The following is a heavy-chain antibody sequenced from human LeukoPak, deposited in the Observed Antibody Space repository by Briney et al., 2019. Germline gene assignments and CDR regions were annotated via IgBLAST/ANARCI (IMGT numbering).Heavy chain of an antibody. J-gene: IGHJ4*02. CDR3: ARPGNWNDVDY. V-gene: IGHV4-39*01. CDR1: GGSISSSSYY. CDR2: IYYSGST. Sequence: SETLSLTCTVSGGSISSSSYYWGWIRQPPGKGLEWIGSIYYSGSTYYNPSLKSRVTISVDTSKNQFSLKPSSVTAADTAVYYCARPGNWNDVDYWGQGTLVTVSS. D-gene: IGHD1-1*01.